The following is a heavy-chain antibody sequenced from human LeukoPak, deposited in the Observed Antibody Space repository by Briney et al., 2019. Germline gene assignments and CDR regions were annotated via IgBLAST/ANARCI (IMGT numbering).Heavy chain of an antibody. J-gene: IGHJ4*02. V-gene: IGHV1-18*01. CDR1: GYTFTSYG. CDR2: ISAYNGNT. Sequence: ASVKVSCKASGYTFTSYGISWVRQAPGQGLEWMGWISAYNGNTNYAQKLQGRVTMTTDTSTSTAYMELRSLRSDDTAVYYRARDQTYYGSGSYYGYWGQGTLVTVSS. CDR3: ARDQTYYGSGSYYGY. D-gene: IGHD3-10*01.